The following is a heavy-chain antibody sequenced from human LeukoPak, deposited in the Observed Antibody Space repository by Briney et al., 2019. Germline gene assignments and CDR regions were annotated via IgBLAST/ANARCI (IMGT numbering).Heavy chain of an antibody. CDR2: IKQDGSEK. J-gene: IGHJ4*02. Sequence: GGSLRLSCATSGFTFSTYWMSWVRQAPGKGLEWVANIKQDGSEKYYVDSVKGRFAISRDNAKNSLYLQMNSLRAEDTAVYYCANGDGFDYWGQGTLVTVSS. CDR3: ANGDGFDY. V-gene: IGHV3-7*01. CDR1: GFTFSTYW. D-gene: IGHD5-24*01.